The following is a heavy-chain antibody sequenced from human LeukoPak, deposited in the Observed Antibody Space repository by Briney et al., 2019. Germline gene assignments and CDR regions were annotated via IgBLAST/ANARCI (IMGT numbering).Heavy chain of an antibody. CDR3: ARDWFGDYQTYN. D-gene: IGHD4-17*01. V-gene: IGHV1-69*05. CDR1: GGTFSSYA. Sequence: SVKVSCKASGGTFSSYAISWVRQAPGQGLEWMGGIIPIFGTANYAQKFQGRVTMTRNTSISTAYMELSSLRSDDTAVYYCARDWFGDYQTYNWGQGTLVTVSS. J-gene: IGHJ4*02. CDR2: IIPIFGTA.